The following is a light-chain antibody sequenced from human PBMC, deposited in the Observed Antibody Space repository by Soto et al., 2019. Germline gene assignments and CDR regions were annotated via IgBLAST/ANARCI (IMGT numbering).Light chain of an antibody. CDR2: AAS. J-gene: IGKJ1*01. CDR1: ESISRW. Sequence: NRMTKSPASLPASTGDRVTITCRASESISRWLAWYQQKPGKAPKLLIYAASTLQSGVPSRFSGSGSGTDFTLTIICLQSEDFATYYCQQYYSYPPTFGQGTKVDIK. V-gene: IGKV1-8*01. CDR3: QQYYSYPPT.